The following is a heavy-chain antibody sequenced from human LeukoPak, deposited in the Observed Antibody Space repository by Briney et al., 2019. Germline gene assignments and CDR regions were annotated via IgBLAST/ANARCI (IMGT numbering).Heavy chain of an antibody. CDR3: ATKDWEYRDN. D-gene: IGHD1-26*01. J-gene: IGHJ4*02. V-gene: IGHV3-30-3*01. Sequence: GRSLRLSCAASGFTFSSYTIHWVRQAPGKGLEWVAVLSCDGSNKYYADSVKGRFTISRDNSKNTLYLQMNSLRAEDTAVYYCATKDWEYRDNWGQGTLVTVSS. CDR2: LSCDGSNK. CDR1: GFTFSSYT.